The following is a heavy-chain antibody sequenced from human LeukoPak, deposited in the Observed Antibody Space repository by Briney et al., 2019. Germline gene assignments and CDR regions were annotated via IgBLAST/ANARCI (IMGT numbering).Heavy chain of an antibody. CDR2: IYYSGST. D-gene: IGHD3-3*01. V-gene: IGHV4-30-4*08. CDR1: GGSISSGDYY. J-gene: IGHJ2*01. CDR3: ARGTYDFWSGYSYWYFDL. Sequence: SQTLSLTCTVSGGSISSGDYYWSWIRQPPGKGLEWIGYIYYSGSTYYNPSLKSRVTISVDTSKNQFSLKLSSVTAADTAGYYCARGTYDFWSGYSYWYFDLWGRGTLVTVSS.